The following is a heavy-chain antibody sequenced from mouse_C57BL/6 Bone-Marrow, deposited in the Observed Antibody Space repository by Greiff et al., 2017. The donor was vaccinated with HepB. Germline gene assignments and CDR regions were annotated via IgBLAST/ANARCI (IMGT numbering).Heavy chain of an antibody. Sequence: EVMLVESGGDLVKPGGSLKLSCAASGFTFSSYGMSWVRQTPDKRLEWVATISSGGSYTYYPDSVKGRFTISRDNAKNTLYLQMSSLKSEDTAMYYCARHYYGSSYDAKDYWGQGTSVTVSS. J-gene: IGHJ4*01. D-gene: IGHD1-1*01. CDR3: ARHYYGSSYDAKDY. CDR1: GFTFSSYG. CDR2: ISSGGSYT. V-gene: IGHV5-6*01.